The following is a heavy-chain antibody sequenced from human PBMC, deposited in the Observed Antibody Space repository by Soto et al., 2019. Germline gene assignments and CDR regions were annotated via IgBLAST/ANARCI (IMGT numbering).Heavy chain of an antibody. J-gene: IGHJ6*01. D-gene: IGHD3-3*01. Sequence: ASVKPSCKASGYTFTSNDMHWVRQAPGQGLEWMGIINPSGGSTSYAQKFQGRVTMTRDTSTSTVYMELSSLRSEDTAVYYCARDLAGVFVSSAYYYDVMYVCGQGSTV. CDR2: INPSGGST. V-gene: IGHV1-46*01. CDR3: ARDLAGVFVSSAYYYDVMYV. CDR1: GYTFTSND.